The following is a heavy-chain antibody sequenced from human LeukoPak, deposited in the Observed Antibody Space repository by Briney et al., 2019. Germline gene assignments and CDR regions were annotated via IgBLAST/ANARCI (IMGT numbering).Heavy chain of an antibody. J-gene: IGHJ6*03. Sequence: ASVKVSCKASGYTFTSYYMHWVRQAPGQGLEWMGIINPSGGSTSYAQKFQGRVTMTRDMSTSTVYMELSSLRSEDTAVYYCARDLGLLNYYYYMDVWGKGTTVTDSS. V-gene: IGHV1-46*01. CDR2: INPSGGST. CDR1: GYTFTSYY. D-gene: IGHD2-21*01. CDR3: ARDLGLLNYYYYMDV.